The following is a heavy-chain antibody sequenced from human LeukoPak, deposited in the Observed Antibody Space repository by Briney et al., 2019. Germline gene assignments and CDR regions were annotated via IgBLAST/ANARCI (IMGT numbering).Heavy chain of an antibody. CDR1: GFTFSRYA. CDR2: ISYDGSNK. Sequence: PGGSLRLSCAVSGFTFSRYAMNWVRQAPGKGLEWVAVISYDGSNKYYADSVKGRFTISRDNSKNTLYLQMNSLRAEDTAVYYCARDVDGSGSADYWGQGTLVTVCS. CDR3: ARDVDGSGSADY. V-gene: IGHV3-30-3*01. J-gene: IGHJ4*02. D-gene: IGHD3-10*01.